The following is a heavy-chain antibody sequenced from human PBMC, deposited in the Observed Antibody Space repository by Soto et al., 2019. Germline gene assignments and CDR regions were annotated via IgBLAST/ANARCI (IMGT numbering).Heavy chain of an antibody. CDR1: GYTFTSYY. D-gene: IGHD2-8*01. CDR2: VNPSGGST. J-gene: IGHJ6*02. Sequence: GASVKVSCKASGYTFTSYYMHWVRQAPGRGLEWMGIVNPSGGSTSYAQKFQGRVTMTRDTSTSTVYMELSSLRSEDTAVYYCARAHCTNGVCPSYYHYYAMDVWGQGTTVTVSS. CDR3: ARAHCTNGVCPSYYHYYAMDV. V-gene: IGHV1-46*01.